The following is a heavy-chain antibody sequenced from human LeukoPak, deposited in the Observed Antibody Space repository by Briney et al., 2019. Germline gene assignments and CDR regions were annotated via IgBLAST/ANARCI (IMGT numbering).Heavy chain of an antibody. CDR1: GDSVSRNSAA. J-gene: IGHJ4*02. D-gene: IGHD7-27*01. Sequence: SQTLSLTCAISGDSVSRNSAAWNWIRQSPSSGLEWLGRTYYRSKWYSEYAVSVKSRITINPDTSKNQFSLQLNSVTPEDTAVYYCASLTGDESYWGQGTLVTVSS. V-gene: IGHV6-1*01. CDR2: TYYRSKWYS. CDR3: ASLTGDESY.